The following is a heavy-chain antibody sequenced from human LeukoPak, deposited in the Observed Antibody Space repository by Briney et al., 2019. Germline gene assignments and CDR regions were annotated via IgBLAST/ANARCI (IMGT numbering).Heavy chain of an antibody. CDR3: ASSYFDNSLHAYDI. J-gene: IGHJ3*02. D-gene: IGHD3-22*01. Sequence: PGGSLRLSCAASGFTFSDYYMSWIRQAPGKGLEWVSYISSSGSTIYYADSVKGRFTISRDNAKSSLYLQMNSLRAEDTAVYFCASSYFDNSLHAYDIWGQGTMVTVSS. CDR1: GFTFSDYY. V-gene: IGHV3-11*04. CDR2: ISSSGSTI.